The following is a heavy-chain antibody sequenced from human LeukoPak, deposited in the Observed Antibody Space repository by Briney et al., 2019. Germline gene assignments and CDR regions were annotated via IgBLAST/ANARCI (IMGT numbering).Heavy chain of an antibody. D-gene: IGHD4-17*01. Sequence: GGSLRLSCAASGFXFSKYAMSWVRQAPGKGLEWVSAISGSDGNTFYADYVKGRCTISRDNSKNTLSLQMNSLRAEDTALYYCAKDSSVPYGITDWGQGTLVTVSS. CDR3: AKDSSVPYGITD. CDR2: ISGSDGNT. J-gene: IGHJ4*02. V-gene: IGHV3-23*01. CDR1: GFXFSKYA.